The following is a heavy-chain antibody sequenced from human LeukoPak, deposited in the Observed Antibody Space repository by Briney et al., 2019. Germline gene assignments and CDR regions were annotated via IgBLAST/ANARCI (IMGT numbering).Heavy chain of an antibody. CDR1: GYSFTGYY. Sequence: ASVNVSCKASGYSFTGYYMHWVRQAPGQGLEWMGWINPNSGATNFAQKFQGRVTMTRDTSISTAYMELSRLKSDDTAVYYCAKTRDAESWFDPWGQGTLVTVSS. J-gene: IGHJ5*02. CDR3: AKTRDAESWFDP. D-gene: IGHD5-24*01. V-gene: IGHV1-2*02. CDR2: INPNSGAT.